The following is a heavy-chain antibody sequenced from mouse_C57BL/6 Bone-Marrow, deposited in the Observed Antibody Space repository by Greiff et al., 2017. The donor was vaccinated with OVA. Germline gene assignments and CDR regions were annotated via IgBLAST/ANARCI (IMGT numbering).Heavy chain of an antibody. CDR3: ARGLPYYVDY. V-gene: IGHV1-54*01. CDR2: INPGSGGT. Sequence: VMLVESGAELVRPGTSVKVSCKASGYAFTNYLIEWVKQRPGQGLEWIGVINPGSGGTNYNEKFKGKATLTADKSSSTAYMQLSSLTSEDSAVYFCARGLPYYVDYWGQGTTLTVSS. D-gene: IGHD5-5*01. J-gene: IGHJ2*01. CDR1: GYAFTNYL.